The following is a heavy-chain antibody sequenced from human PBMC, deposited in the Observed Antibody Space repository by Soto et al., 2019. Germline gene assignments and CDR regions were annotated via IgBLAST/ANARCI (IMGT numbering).Heavy chain of an antibody. Sequence: SETLSLTCAVYGGSFSGYYWSWIRQPPGKGLEWIGEINYSGSTNYNPSLKSRVTISVDTSKNQFSLKLSSVTAADTAVYYCARVIVVVVAAKLRFDPWGQGTLVTVSS. CDR2: INYSGST. CDR1: GGSFSGYY. CDR3: ARVIVVVVAAKLRFDP. J-gene: IGHJ5*02. D-gene: IGHD2-15*01. V-gene: IGHV4-34*01.